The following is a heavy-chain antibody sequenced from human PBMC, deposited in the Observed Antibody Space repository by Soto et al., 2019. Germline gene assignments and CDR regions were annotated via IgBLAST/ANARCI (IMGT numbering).Heavy chain of an antibody. J-gene: IGHJ4*02. CDR1: GPSVTSDEDY. CDR3: SMXAWVRFDY. D-gene: IGHD3-16*01. V-gene: IGHV4-4*02. CDR2: VFHTGHT. Sequence: AETLSLTCNASGPSVTSDEDYWTWGRQPPGKGPEWIGEVFHTGHTNYNPAVKSPVTMSVDKSTDGVSLKVTSVTAADTAIYYGSMXAWVRFDYWGQGSLVTVSS.